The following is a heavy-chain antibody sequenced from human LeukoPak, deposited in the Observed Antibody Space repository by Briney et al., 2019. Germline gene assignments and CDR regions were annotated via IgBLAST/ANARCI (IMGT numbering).Heavy chain of an antibody. CDR1: GFTVSSNY. V-gene: IGHV3-66*01. Sequence: GGSLRLSCAASGFTVSSNYMSWVRQAPGKALEGGSVIYSGGSTYYADSVKGRFTISRDNSKNTLYLQMNSLRAEDTAGYYCASPAQDSSGYYDPPDYWGQGTLVSVSS. J-gene: IGHJ4*02. CDR3: ASPAQDSSGYYDPPDY. CDR2: IYSGGST. D-gene: IGHD3-22*01.